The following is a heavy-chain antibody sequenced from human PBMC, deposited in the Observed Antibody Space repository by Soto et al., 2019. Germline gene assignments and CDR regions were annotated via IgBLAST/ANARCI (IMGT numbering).Heavy chain of an antibody. V-gene: IGHV3-48*01. Sequence: EVQLVESGGGLVQPGGSLRLSCAVSGFTFSDYSVNWVRQAPGKGLEWVSYISTSGRTMYYADSVKGRFTISRDNAKNSLYLQMNSLRAEDTAVYYGARDHYGDYYFDYWGQGTLVTVSS. J-gene: IGHJ4*02. CDR3: ARDHYGDYYFDY. D-gene: IGHD4-17*01. CDR1: GFTFSDYS. CDR2: ISTSGRTM.